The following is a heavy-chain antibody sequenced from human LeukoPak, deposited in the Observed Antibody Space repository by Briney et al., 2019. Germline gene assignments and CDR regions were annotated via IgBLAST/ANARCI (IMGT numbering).Heavy chain of an antibody. V-gene: IGHV1-69*13. CDR1: GGTFSSYA. Sequence: VASVKVSCKASGGTFSSYAISWVRQAPGQGLEWMGGIIPIFGTANYAQKFQGRVTITADESTSTAYMELSRLRSDDTAVYYCARDYSNYYDSSGYYQEDYWGQGILVTVSS. CDR3: ARDYSNYYDSSGYYQEDY. CDR2: IIPIFGTA. J-gene: IGHJ4*02. D-gene: IGHD3-22*01.